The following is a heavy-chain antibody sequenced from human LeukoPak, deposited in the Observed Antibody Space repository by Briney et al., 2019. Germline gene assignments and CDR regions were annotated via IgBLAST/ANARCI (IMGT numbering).Heavy chain of an antibody. Sequence: GGSLRLSCAASGFTFSSYSMNWVRQAPGKGLEWVSSISSSSSYIYYADSVKGRFTISRDNSKNTLYLQMSSLRSEDAAVYYCAASAAYEWFDSWGQGTLVTVSS. V-gene: IGHV3-21*04. CDR2: ISSSSSYI. CDR1: GFTFSSYS. J-gene: IGHJ5*01. CDR3: AASAAYEWFDS. D-gene: IGHD2-2*01.